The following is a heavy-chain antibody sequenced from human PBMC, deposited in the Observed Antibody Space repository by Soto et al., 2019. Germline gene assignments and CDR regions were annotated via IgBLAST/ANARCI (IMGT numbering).Heavy chain of an antibody. CDR3: TTEVITMIVDILHYFDY. Sequence: GGSLRLSCAASGFTFSNAWMNWVRQAPGKGLEWVGRIKSKTDGGTTDYAAPVKGRFTISRDDSKNTLYLQMNSLKTEDTAVYYCTTEVITMIVDILHYFDYWGQGTLVTVSS. CDR2: IKSKTDGGTT. CDR1: GFTFSNAW. J-gene: IGHJ4*02. V-gene: IGHV3-15*07. D-gene: IGHD3-22*01.